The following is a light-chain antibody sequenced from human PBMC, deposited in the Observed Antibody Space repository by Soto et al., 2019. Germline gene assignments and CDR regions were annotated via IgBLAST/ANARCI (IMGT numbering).Light chain of an antibody. V-gene: IGKV3-20*01. CDR1: QSVSSNY. J-gene: IGKJ1*01. CDR2: GAS. CDR3: QQYDTSPRT. Sequence: EVMLTQSPGTLSLSPGERATLSCRASQSVSSNYLAWYQQKSGQAPRLLIYGASNRATGIPDRFSGSGSGTDFTLTIRRLEPEDFAVYSCQQYDTSPRTFGQGTKGEFK.